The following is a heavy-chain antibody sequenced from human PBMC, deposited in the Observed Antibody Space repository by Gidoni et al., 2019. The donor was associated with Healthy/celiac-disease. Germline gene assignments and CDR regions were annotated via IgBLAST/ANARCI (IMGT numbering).Heavy chain of an antibody. CDR2: ISYDGSNK. CDR3: ARDGGDPTYGDTRFDY. CDR1: GFTFISYA. Sequence: QVQLVESGGGVVQPGRSLRLAGAAAGFTFISYAMHWVRQAPGRGLEWVSFISYDGSNKDYADSVKGRFTISRDNSKNTLYLQMNSLRAEDTAVYYCARDGGDPTYGDTRFDYWGQGTLVTVSS. V-gene: IGHV3-30-3*01. D-gene: IGHD4-17*01. J-gene: IGHJ4*02.